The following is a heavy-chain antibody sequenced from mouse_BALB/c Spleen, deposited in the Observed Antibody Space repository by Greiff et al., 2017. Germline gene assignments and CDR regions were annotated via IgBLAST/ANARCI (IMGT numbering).Heavy chain of an antibody. CDR1: GFSLTSYG. CDR3: ARNYYGSSNYYAMDY. CDR2: IWSGGST. D-gene: IGHD1-1*01. V-gene: IGHV2-2*02. J-gene: IGHJ4*01. Sequence: VKLVESGPGLVQPSQSLSITCTVSGFSLTSYGVHWVRQSPGKGLEWLGVIWSGGSTDYNAAFISRLSISKDNSKSQVFFKMNSLQANDTAIYYCARNYYGSSNYYAMDYWGQGTSVTVTS.